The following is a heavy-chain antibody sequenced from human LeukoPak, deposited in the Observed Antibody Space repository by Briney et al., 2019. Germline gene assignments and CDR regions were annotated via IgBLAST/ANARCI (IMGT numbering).Heavy chain of an antibody. J-gene: IGHJ6*02. CDR2: ISSSSSYI. CDR1: GFTFSSYS. V-gene: IGHV3-21*01. Sequence: GESLRLSCAASGFTFSSYSMNWVRQAPGKGLEWVSSISSSSSYIYYADSVKGRFTISRDNAKNSLYLQMNSLRAEDTAVYYCAREDETRYVWGTEGMDVWGQGTTVTVSS. D-gene: IGHD3-16*01. CDR3: AREDETRYVWGTEGMDV.